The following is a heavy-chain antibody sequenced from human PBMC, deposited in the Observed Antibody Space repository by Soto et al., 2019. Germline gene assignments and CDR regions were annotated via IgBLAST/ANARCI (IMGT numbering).Heavy chain of an antibody. CDR3: ARVYCSTTTCHVQAFDS. CDR1: GFTFSSYE. J-gene: IGHJ4*02. V-gene: IGHV3-48*03. Sequence: GGSLRLSCAASGFTFSSYEMNWVRQAPGKTLEWVSYISSAGDSSYYADSVRSRFTISRDNAKNSLYLQMNSLRVEDTAVYYCARVYCSTTTCHVQAFDSWGQGTLVTVSS. CDR2: ISSAGDSS. D-gene: IGHD2-2*01.